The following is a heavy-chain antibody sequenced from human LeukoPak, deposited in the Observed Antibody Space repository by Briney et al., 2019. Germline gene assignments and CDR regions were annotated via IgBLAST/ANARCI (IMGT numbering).Heavy chain of an antibody. CDR1: GYSISSGYY. J-gene: IGHJ4*02. CDR3: ARLNTAIVYLDF. Sequence: PSETLSLTCAVSGYSISSGYYWGWIRQPPGKGLVWIGSIYHSGSAYYNPSLKSRVAISVDTSKNHFSLKLSSVTAADTAVYYCARLNTAIVYLDFWGQGALVTVSS. V-gene: IGHV4-38-2*01. D-gene: IGHD5-18*01. CDR2: IYHSGSA.